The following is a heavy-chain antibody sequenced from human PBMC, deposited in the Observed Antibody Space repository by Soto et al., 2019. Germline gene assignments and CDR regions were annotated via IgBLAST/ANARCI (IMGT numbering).Heavy chain of an antibody. J-gene: IGHJ6*02. CDR1: GYSFTSYW. V-gene: IGHV5-10-1*01. CDR3: ARRAHMSRRGETFSYYYYGMDV. D-gene: IGHD3-16*01. Sequence: HGESLKISCKGSGYSFTSYWISWVRQMPGKGLEWMGRIDPIDSYTNYSPSFQGHVAISADKSISTAYLQWSSLKASDTAMYYCARRAHMSRRGETFSYYYYGMDVWGQGTTVTSP. CDR2: IDPIDSYT.